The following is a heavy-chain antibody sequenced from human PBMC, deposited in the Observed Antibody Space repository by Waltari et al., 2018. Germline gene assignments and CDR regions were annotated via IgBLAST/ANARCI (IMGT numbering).Heavy chain of an antibody. CDR2: IGGGSGSA. Sequence: QVQLQESGPGLVKPSETLSLTCAVSGGSISGYYWSWIRQPPGKGLEWIGYIGGGSGSAEYNPSLKSRVTISRDTSKNQFSLKLSSVTAADTAAYYCATCTAANIFDYWGQGVLVTVSS. V-gene: IGHV4-59*12. CDR3: ATCTAANIFDY. J-gene: IGHJ4*02. CDR1: GGSISGYY. D-gene: IGHD2-8*01.